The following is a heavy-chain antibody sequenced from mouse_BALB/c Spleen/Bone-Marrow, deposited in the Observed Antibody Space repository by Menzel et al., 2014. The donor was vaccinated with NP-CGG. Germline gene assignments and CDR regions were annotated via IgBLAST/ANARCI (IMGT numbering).Heavy chain of an antibody. CDR3: ARQLAYAMDY. CDR2: ITKGGGST. V-gene: IGHV5-12*02. CDR1: GFTFSDYY. Sequence: DVMLVESGGGLVQPGGSLKLSCATSGFTFSDYYMYWVRQTPEKRLEWVAYITKGGGSTYYPDIVKGRFTISRGNAKNTLYLQMSRLKSEDTAMYYCARQLAYAMDYWGQGTSVTVSS. D-gene: IGHD4-1*01. J-gene: IGHJ4*01.